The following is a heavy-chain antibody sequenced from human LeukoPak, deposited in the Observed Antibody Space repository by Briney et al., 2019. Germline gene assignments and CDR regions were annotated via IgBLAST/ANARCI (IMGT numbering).Heavy chain of an antibody. CDR2: ISTYNGNT. J-gene: IGHJ4*02. CDR1: GYTFTSYG. V-gene: IGHV1-18*01. Sequence: GASVKVSCKASGYTFTSYGISWVRQAPGQGLEWMGWISTYNGNTNYAQKLQGRVTLTTDTSSSTAYMELRSLRSDDTAVYYCARAPGYYGDYWGQGTLVTVSS. CDR3: ARAPGYYGDY. D-gene: IGHD3-10*01.